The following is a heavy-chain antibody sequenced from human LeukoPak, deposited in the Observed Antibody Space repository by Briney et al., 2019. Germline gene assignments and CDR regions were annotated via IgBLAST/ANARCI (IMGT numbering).Heavy chain of an antibody. CDR2: ISSSSSYI. CDR1: GFTFSSYS. V-gene: IGHV3-21*01. J-gene: IGHJ4*02. Sequence: GGSLRLSCAASGFTFSSYSMNWVRQAPGKGLEWVSSISSSSSYIYYADSVKGRFTISRDNAKNSLYLQMNSLRAEDTAVYYCARDRRDSSSWYLPLDYWGQGTLVTVSS. CDR3: ARDRRDSSSWYLPLDY. D-gene: IGHD6-13*01.